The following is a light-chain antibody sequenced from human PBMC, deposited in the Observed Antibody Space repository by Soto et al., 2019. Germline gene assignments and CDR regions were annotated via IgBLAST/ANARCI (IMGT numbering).Light chain of an antibody. Sequence: QSVLTQPPSVSAAPGQRVTISCSGSSSNIGTYSVSWYQQLPGTAPRLLIFDNNERPSGIPDRFSGSKSGTSATLGVTGLQTGDEADYYCGAWDISLSGVVFGGGTKLTVL. CDR1: SSNIGTYS. CDR2: DNN. V-gene: IGLV1-51*01. J-gene: IGLJ2*01. CDR3: GAWDISLSGVV.